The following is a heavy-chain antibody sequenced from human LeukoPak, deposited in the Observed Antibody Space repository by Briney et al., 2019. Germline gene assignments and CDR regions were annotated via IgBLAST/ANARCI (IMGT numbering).Heavy chain of an antibody. CDR3: ARASLNYGSGSYFGAEFDY. Sequence: GASVKVSCKASGYTFTSYYMHWVRQAPGQGLEWMGWINPNSGGTNYAQKFQGRVTMTRDTSISTAYMELSRLRSDDTAVYYCARASLNYGSGSYFGAEFDYWGQGTLVTVSS. CDR2: INPNSGGT. J-gene: IGHJ4*02. CDR1: GYTFTSYY. V-gene: IGHV1-2*02. D-gene: IGHD1-26*01.